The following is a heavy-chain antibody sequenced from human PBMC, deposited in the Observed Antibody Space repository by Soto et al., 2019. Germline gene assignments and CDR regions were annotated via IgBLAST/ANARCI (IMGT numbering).Heavy chain of an antibody. CDR3: AKSPNFYCSSYHCYKYYVDY. CDR1: GFTFNTFG. J-gene: IGHJ4*02. CDR2: ISYDGSDK. Sequence: QEQLVESGGGVVLPGRSLRLSCAASGFTFNTFGMHWVRQAPGKGLEWVAVISYDGSDKYYSDSVRGRFTISRDNSMNTLYLPMNSLRTEDTGVYYCAKSPNFYCSSYHCYKYYVDYWGQGTLVTVSS. V-gene: IGHV3-30*18. D-gene: IGHD2-2*01.